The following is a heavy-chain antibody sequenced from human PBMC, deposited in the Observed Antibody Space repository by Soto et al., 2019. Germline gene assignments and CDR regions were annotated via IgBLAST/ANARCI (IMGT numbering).Heavy chain of an antibody. CDR3: ARDRKRYYGSGGYYGMDV. Sequence: QVQLPEAGPGLGEASQALSLTWTFSGCSIRRGGYLWGLIRQPPGEGLEWVGYIYYSGSTYYNPSLKSRVTISVDTSKNQFSLKLSSVTAADTAVYYCARDRKRYYGSGGYYGMDVWGQGTTVTVSS. J-gene: IGHJ6*02. CDR1: GCSIRRGGYL. CDR2: IYYSGST. V-gene: IGHV4-31*02. D-gene: IGHD3-10*01.